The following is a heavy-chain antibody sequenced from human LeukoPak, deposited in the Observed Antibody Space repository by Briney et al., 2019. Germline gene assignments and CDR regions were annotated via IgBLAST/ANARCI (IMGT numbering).Heavy chain of an antibody. D-gene: IGHD5-18*01. CDR3: ARGYIYGSDY. Sequence: GGPLRLACAASGFTFRSYWMTWVGQAPGKGMEWVANINQDGSEKYYVDSVKGLFTISRDNAKNSLYLQMNSLRAEDTAVYYCARGYIYGSDYWGQGTLVTVSS. V-gene: IGHV3-7*01. CDR2: INQDGSEK. CDR1: GFTFRSYW. J-gene: IGHJ4*02.